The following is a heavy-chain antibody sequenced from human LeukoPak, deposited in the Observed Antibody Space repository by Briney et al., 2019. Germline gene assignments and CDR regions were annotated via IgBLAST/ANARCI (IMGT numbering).Heavy chain of an antibody. J-gene: IGHJ3*02. CDR1: GYTLTELS. Sequence: GASVKVSCKVSGYTLTELSMHWVRQAPGKGLEWMGGFDPEDGETIYAQKFRGRVTMTEDTSTDTAYIELSSLRSEDTAVYYCATPRGAAAANAAFDIWGQGTVVTVSS. D-gene: IGHD6-13*01. CDR2: FDPEDGET. CDR3: ATPRGAAAANAAFDI. V-gene: IGHV1-24*01.